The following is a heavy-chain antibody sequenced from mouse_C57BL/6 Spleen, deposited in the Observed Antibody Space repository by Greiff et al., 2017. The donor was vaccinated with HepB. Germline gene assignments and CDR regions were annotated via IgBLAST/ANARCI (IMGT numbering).Heavy chain of an antibody. CDR2: IYPGDGDT. Sequence: QVQLQQSGPELVKPGASVKISCKASGYAFSSSWMNWVKQRPGKGLEWIGRIYPGDGDTNYNGKFKGKATLTADKSSSTAYMQLSSPTSEDSAVYFCARLLANYFDYWGQGTTLTVSS. D-gene: IGHD1-1*01. J-gene: IGHJ2*01. CDR3: ARLLANYFDY. V-gene: IGHV1-82*01. CDR1: GYAFSSSW.